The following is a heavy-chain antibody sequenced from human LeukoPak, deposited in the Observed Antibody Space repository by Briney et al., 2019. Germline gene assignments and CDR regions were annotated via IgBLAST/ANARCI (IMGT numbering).Heavy chain of an antibody. D-gene: IGHD6-19*01. Sequence: SETLSLTCTVSGGSIRSYYWSWIRQPPGKGLEWIAHIHDSGSTSYNPSLKSRLTMSVDTSKNQFSLRLRSVTPEDTAVYYCARGDQWLETWGQGTLVTVSS. CDR1: GGSIRSYY. J-gene: IGHJ5*02. CDR3: ARGDQWLET. CDR2: IHDSGST. V-gene: IGHV4-59*12.